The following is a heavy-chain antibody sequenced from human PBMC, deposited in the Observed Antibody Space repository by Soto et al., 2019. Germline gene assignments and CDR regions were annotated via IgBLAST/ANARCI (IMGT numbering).Heavy chain of an antibody. D-gene: IGHD6-13*01. V-gene: IGHV3-23*01. CDR1: GFTFSNYA. CDR2: ISGSVGST. Sequence: PWGSLRLSCAASGFTFSNYAINWVRQSPEKGLEWVSVISGSVGSTYYADSVTGRFTITSDNSKTPLYLQMNSLRAEDTAVYYCAKAGGAAGTVDYFDYWGQGTLVTVSS. CDR3: AKAGGAAGTVDYFDY. J-gene: IGHJ4*02.